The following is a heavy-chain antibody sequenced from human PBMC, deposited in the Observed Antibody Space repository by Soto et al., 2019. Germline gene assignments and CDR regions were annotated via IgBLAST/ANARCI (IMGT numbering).Heavy chain of an antibody. V-gene: IGHV4-59*01. CDR3: ARAYDSSGYYYGFGAFDI. CDR1: GGSISSYY. CDR2: IYNSGST. Sequence: SETLSLTCTVSGGSISSYYWSWIRQSSGKGLEWIGYIYNSGSTNYNPSLKSRVTISVDTSKNQFSLKLSSVTAADTAVYYCARAYDSSGYYYGFGAFDIWGQGTMVTVSS. J-gene: IGHJ3*02. D-gene: IGHD3-22*01.